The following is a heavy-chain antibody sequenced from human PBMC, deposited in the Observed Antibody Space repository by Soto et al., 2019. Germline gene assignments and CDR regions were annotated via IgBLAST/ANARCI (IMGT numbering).Heavy chain of an antibody. CDR1: GGSISSSSYY. D-gene: IGHD5-12*01. Sequence: HSETLSLTCTVSGGSISSSSYYWGWIRQPPGKGLEWIGSIYYSGSTYYNPSLKSRVTISVDTSKNQFSLKLSSVTAADTAVYYCARGGYSGYGRGVDYWGQGTLVTVSS. V-gene: IGHV4-39*01. J-gene: IGHJ4*02. CDR2: IYYSGST. CDR3: ARGGYSGYGRGVDY.